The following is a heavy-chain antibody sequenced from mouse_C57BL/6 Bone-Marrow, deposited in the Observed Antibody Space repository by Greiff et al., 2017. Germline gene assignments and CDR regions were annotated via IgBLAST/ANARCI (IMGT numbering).Heavy chain of an antibody. V-gene: IGHV1-59*01. J-gene: IGHJ2*01. CDR3: ARGITTVPRDYLDY. CDR1: GYTFTSYW. D-gene: IGHD1-1*01. CDR2: IDPSDSYT. Sequence: QVQLQQPGAELVRPGTSVKLSCKASGYTFTSYWMHWVKQRPGQGLEWIGVIDPSDSYTNYNQKFKGKATLTVDTSSSTAYMQLSSLTSEDSAVYYCARGITTVPRDYLDYGGQGTTLTVSS.